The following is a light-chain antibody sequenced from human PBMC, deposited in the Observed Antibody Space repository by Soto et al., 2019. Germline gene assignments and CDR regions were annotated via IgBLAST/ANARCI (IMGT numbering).Light chain of an antibody. J-gene: IGKJ4*01. Sequence: EFVLTQSPGTLSLSPGERATLSCRATQSVSSSYLAWYQQKPGQAPRILIYGASTRATGIPDRFSGSGSGTDFTLTISRLEPEDFAVYYCQQYGSSPPLTFGGGTTLEIK. CDR1: QSVSSSY. V-gene: IGKV3-20*01. CDR3: QQYGSSPPLT. CDR2: GAS.